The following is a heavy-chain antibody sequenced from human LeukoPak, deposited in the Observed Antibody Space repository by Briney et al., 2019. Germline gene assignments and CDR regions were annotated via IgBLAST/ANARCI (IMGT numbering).Heavy chain of an antibody. J-gene: IGHJ6*03. CDR3: ARGPNYSNYGSDYYYYMDV. Sequence: GGSLRLSCAASGFTVITNDMTWVRQAPGKGLEWVSVLYSDGNTKYADSVQGRFTISRDNSKNTLYLEMNSLGPDDTAVYYCARGPNYSNYGSDYYYYMDVWGKGTTVTVSS. CDR2: LYSDGNT. D-gene: IGHD4-11*01. CDR1: GFTVITND. V-gene: IGHV3-53*01.